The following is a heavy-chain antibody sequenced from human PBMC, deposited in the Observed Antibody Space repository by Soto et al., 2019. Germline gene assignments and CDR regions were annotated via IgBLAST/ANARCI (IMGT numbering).Heavy chain of an antibody. CDR2: ISYDGSSK. CDR3: ARDFRDSSWYSAYY. CDR1: GFSFSSYA. Sequence: GGSLRLSCAASGFSFSSYAMHWVRQAPGKGLEWVAVISYDGSSKYYGDSVKGRFTISRDTSKNTLYLQMDSLGVADTAVYYCARDFRDSSWYSAYYWGQGTLVTVSS. V-gene: IGHV3-30*04. J-gene: IGHJ4*02. D-gene: IGHD6-13*01.